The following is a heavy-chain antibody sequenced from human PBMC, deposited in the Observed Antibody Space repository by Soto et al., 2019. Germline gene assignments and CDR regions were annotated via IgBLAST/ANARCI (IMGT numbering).Heavy chain of an antibody. V-gene: IGHV2-26*04. CDR1: GFSLSNAGLG. CDR3: ASTYSTSCYWFDP. Sequence: QVTVKESGPVLVKPTETLTLTCTVTGFSLSNAGLGVSWIRQPPGKALEWLAHISSNAENSYSTSLKSRLTISKDTSKSQVVLTMTNMDPVDTATYYCASTYSTSCYWFDPWCQGTLVTVSS. CDR2: ISSNAEN. J-gene: IGHJ5*02. D-gene: IGHD6-13*01.